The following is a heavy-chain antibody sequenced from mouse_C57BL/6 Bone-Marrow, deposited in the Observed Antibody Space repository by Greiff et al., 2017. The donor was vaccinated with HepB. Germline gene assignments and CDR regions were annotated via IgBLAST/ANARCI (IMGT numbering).Heavy chain of an antibody. CDR2: IDPSDSYT. CDR1: GYTFTSYW. V-gene: IGHV1-50*01. J-gene: IGHJ3*01. CDR3: ARDGYSPFAY. D-gene: IGHD2-3*01. Sequence: VQLQQPGAELVKPGASVKLSCKASGYTFTSYWMQWVKQRPGQGLEWIGEIDPSDSYTNYNQKFKGKATLTVDTSSSTAYMQRSSLTSEDSAVYYCARDGYSPFAYWGQGTLVTVSA.